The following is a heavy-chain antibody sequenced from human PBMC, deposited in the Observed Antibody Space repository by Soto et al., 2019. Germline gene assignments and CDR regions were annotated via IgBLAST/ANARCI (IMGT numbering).Heavy chain of an antibody. Sequence: QVKLGQSGAEVKKPGASVKVSCKASGYTLSSYGFSWLRQAPGQRLEWMGWISAYNGDTKYAQRFQDRVTVTTETSTNTAYMELRSLSSDDTAVYYCARGGMLTFGGYIVYWGQGTRVIVSS. V-gene: IGHV1-18*01. CDR1: GYTLSSYG. D-gene: IGHD3-16*02. CDR2: ISAYNGDT. CDR3: ARGGMLTFGGYIVY. J-gene: IGHJ4*02.